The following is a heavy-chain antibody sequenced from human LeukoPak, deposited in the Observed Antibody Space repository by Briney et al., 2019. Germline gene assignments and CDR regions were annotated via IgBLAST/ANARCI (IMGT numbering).Heavy chain of an antibody. CDR2: SNWKGGSR. D-gene: IGHD3-16*01. J-gene: IGHJ6*03. Sequence: SGSNWKGGSRGYAESVKGRLTISRDNAKNSLYLQMNSLSAEDTALYYCARVGSKYYYYYMDVWGKGTTVTVSS. CDR3: ARVGSKYYYYYMDV. V-gene: IGHV3-20*03.